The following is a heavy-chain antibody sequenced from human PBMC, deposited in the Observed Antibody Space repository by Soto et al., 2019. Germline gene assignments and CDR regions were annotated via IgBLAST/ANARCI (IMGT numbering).Heavy chain of an antibody. V-gene: IGHV4-30-4*01. CDR1: GGSISSGDYY. J-gene: IGHJ5*02. D-gene: IGHD6-13*01. CDR2: IYYSGST. CDR3: ARVFAAAGPSYNWFDP. Sequence: PSETLSLTCTVSGGSISSGDYYWSWIRQPPGKGLEWIGYIYYSGSTYHNPSLKSRVTISVDTSKNQFSLKLSSVTAADTAVYYCARVFAAAGPSYNWFDPWGQGTLVTVS.